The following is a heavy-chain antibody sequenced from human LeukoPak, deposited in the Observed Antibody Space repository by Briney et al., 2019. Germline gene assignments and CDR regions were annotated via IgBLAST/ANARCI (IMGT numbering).Heavy chain of an antibody. D-gene: IGHD4-17*01. CDR1: GFSFSSYV. V-gene: IGHV3-23*01. Sequence: PGGSLRLSCAASGFSFSSYVMSWVRQAPGKGLEWVSAISGSGGSTYYADSVKGRFTISRDNSKDTLYLQMNSLRAEDTAVYYCAKDREIHYGDSGPFFWGQGTLVTVSS. J-gene: IGHJ4*02. CDR3: AKDREIHYGDSGPFF. CDR2: ISGSGGST.